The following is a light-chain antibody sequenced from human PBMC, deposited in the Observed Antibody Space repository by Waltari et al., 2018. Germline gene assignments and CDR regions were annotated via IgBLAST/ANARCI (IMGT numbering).Light chain of an antibody. CDR3: QQYNDWPGLT. J-gene: IGKJ4*01. CDR2: GAS. CDR1: QYVSGK. V-gene: IGKV3-15*01. Sequence: EIVMTQSPAPLSVSPGERVTLSCRASQYVSGKLAWYQQKPGLAPRLLISGASTRATGVPARFSGSGSGTEFTLTISSLQSEDFAVYYCQQYNDWPGLTFGGGTRVEIK.